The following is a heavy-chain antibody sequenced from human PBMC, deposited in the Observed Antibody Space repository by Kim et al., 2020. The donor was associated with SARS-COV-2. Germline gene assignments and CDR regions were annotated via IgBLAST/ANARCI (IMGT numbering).Heavy chain of an antibody. D-gene: IGHD3-10*01. J-gene: IGHJ6*02. Sequence: GGSLRLSCAASGFTFGDYAMHWVRQAPGKGLEWVSGISWNGGSIGYADSVKGRFTISRDNAKNSLYLQMNSLRAEDTALYYCASIYGSGSYTYYYGMDVWGQGTTVTVSS. V-gene: IGHV3-9*01. CDR1: GFTFGDYA. CDR3: ASIYGSGSYTYYYGMDV. CDR2: ISWNGGSI.